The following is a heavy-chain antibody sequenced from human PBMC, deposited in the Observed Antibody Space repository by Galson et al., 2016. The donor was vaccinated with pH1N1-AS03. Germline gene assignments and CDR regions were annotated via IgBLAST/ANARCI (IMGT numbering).Heavy chain of an antibody. Sequence: SLRLSCAASGFTPNNYAMNWIRQAPGKGLEWISHMRGDRNDIYYADSVKGRFTISRDNAKNSVYLQMDRLSAEDTALYYCVRDRFHAFDVWGQGTVVTVSS. CDR3: VRDRFHAFDV. J-gene: IGHJ3*01. CDR1: GFTPNNYA. V-gene: IGHV3-48*03. CDR2: MRGDRNDI.